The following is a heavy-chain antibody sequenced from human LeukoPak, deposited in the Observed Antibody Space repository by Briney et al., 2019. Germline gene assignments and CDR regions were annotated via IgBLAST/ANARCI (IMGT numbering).Heavy chain of an antibody. Sequence: SGTLSLTCAVSGGSISSSNWWSWVRQPPGKGLEWIGSIYYSGSTYYNPSLKSRVTISVDTSKNQFSLKLSSVTAADTAVYYCARLLVGYGGPYFDYWGQGTLVTVSS. D-gene: IGHD4-23*01. CDR2: IYYSGST. J-gene: IGHJ4*02. CDR3: ARLLVGYGGPYFDY. V-gene: IGHV4-4*02. CDR1: GGSISSSNW.